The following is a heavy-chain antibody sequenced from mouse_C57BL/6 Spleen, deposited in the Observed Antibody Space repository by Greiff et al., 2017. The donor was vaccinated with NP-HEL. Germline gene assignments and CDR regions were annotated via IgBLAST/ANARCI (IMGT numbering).Heavy chain of an antibody. CDR2: IYPGSGNT. D-gene: IGHD2-5*01. V-gene: IGHV1-84*01. CDR1: GYTFTDYY. J-gene: IGHJ3*01. CDR3: ARRGYSNYFDY. Sequence: QVQLQQSGPELVKPGASVKISCKASGYTFTDYYINWVKQRPGQGLEWIGLIYPGSGNTKYNEKFKGKATLTVDTSSSTAYMKLSRLTSEDLAVYLCARRGYSNYFDYWGPGTLVTVSA.